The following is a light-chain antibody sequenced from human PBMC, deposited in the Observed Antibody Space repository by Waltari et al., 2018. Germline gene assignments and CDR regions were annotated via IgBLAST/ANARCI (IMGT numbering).Light chain of an antibody. Sequence: DIQMTQSPSSLSASVGDRVTITCRASHSIRTYLNWYQQKVGKAPTLLIYGASTLQSGVPSRFSGDGSGTDFTLTISGLQAEDFATYYGQQSYSNSRAFGQGTKIEVK. CDR2: GAS. V-gene: IGKV1-39*01. CDR3: QQSYSNSRA. J-gene: IGKJ1*01. CDR1: HSIRTY.